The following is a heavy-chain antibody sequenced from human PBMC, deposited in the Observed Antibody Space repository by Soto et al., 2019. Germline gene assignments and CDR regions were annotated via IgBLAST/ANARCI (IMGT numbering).Heavy chain of an antibody. Sequence: QVQLVQSGAEVEKPGSSVKVSCKASGGTFSSYAISWVRQAPGQGLEWMGGSIPIFGTANYAQKFQGRVTITADESTSTAYMELSSLRSEDTAVYYCARGGSRPLPGYYGMDVWGQGTTVTVSS. V-gene: IGHV1-69*01. CDR2: SIPIFGTA. CDR1: GGTFSSYA. J-gene: IGHJ6*02. CDR3: ARGGSRPLPGYYGMDV. D-gene: IGHD3-10*01.